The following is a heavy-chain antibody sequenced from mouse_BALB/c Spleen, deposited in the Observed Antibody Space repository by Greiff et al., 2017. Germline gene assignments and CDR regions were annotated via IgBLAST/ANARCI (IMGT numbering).Heavy chain of an antibody. V-gene: IGHV5-12-1*01. CDR2: ISSGGGST. Sequence: VQLKESGGGLVKPGGSLKLSCAASGFAFSSYDMSWVRQTPEKRLEWVAYISSGGGSTYYPDTVKGRFTISRDNAKNTLYLQMSSLKSEDTAMYYCARHVYGSSYFDYWGQGTTLTVSS. CDR1: GFAFSSYD. CDR3: ARHVYGSSYFDY. D-gene: IGHD1-1*01. J-gene: IGHJ2*01.